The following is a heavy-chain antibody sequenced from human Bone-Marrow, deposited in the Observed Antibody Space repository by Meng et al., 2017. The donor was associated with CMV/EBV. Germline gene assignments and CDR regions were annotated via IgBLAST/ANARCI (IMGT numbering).Heavy chain of an antibody. J-gene: IGHJ3*02. Sequence: SVKVSCKASGGTFSSYAISWVRQAPGQGLEWMGGIIPIFGTANYAQKFQGRVTITTDESTSTAYMELSSLRSGDTAVYYCARDSRRVRGLEYDAFDIWGQGTMVTVSS. D-gene: IGHD3-10*01. CDR2: IIPIFGTA. CDR1: GGTFSSYA. CDR3: ARDSRRVRGLEYDAFDI. V-gene: IGHV1-69*05.